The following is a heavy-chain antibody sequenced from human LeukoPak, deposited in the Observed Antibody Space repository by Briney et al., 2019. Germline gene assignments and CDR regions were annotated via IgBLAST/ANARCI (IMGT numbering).Heavy chain of an antibody. CDR3: ARGGSGSYNDY. D-gene: IGHD1-26*01. V-gene: IGHV1-69*04. CDR2: IIPILGIA. CDR1: GGTFSSYA. J-gene: IGHJ4*02. Sequence: SVKVSCKASGGTFSSYAISWVRQAPGQGHEWMGRIIPILGIANYAQKFQGRVTITADKSTSTAYMELSSLRSEDTAVYYCARGGSGSYNDYWGQGTLATVSS.